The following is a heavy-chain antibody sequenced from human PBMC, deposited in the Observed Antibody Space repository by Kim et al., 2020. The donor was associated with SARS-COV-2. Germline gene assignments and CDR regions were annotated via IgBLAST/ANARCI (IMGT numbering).Heavy chain of an antibody. CDR2: INPHNGNT. D-gene: IGHD4-17*01. CDR1: GYTFTTYA. V-gene: IGHV1-3*01. J-gene: IGHJ4*02. Sequence: ASVKVSCKASGYTFTTYAMHWVRQAPGQRLEWMGWINPHNGNTKYSQNFQGRVTITRDTSASTAYMELSSLTFEDTAVYYCARWGMTTVTPLDYWGQGTLVTVSS. CDR3: ARWGMTTVTPLDY.